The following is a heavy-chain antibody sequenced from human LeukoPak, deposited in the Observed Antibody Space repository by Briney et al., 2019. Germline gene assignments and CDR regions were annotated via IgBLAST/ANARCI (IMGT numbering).Heavy chain of an antibody. CDR1: GASLSSYY. CDR2: IYYSGVT. CDR3: ARREGSHYSVDI. J-gene: IGHJ6*02. D-gene: IGHD2-15*01. Sequence: SETLSLNCTVSGASLSSYYWSWIRLPPGKGLEWIGSIYYSGVTNFNPSLKRRVAMSVDTSRNLFSLKLSSVTAADTAVYFCARREGSHYSVDIWGRGTTVTVSS. V-gene: IGHV4-59*08.